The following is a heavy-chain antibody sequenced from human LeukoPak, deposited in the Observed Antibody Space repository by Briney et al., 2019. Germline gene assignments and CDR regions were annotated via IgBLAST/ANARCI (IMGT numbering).Heavy chain of an antibody. Sequence: ASVKVSCKASGYTFTSYFIHWVRQAPGQGLEWMGITNPSGGSTTYAQKFQGRVTMTRDTSTSTVYMELSSLRSEDTAIYFCSREWAQSLDYWGQGTLVTVSS. CDR2: TNPSGGST. CDR1: GYTFTSYF. CDR3: SREWAQSLDY. V-gene: IGHV1-46*01. J-gene: IGHJ4*02.